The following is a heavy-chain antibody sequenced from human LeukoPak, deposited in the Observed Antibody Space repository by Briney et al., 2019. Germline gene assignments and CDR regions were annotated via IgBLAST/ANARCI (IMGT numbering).Heavy chain of an antibody. CDR3: ARDVVNRILNDYYMDV. CDR1: GFALSDYW. Sequence: GGSLRLSCAASGFALSDYWMTWVRQAPGNGLEWGATIQQFENEKYYVDSLRGRFTISRDNAKISLYLQMNSLRAEDTAVYFCARDVVNRILNDYYMDVWGNGTTVAVS. V-gene: IGHV3-7*01. CDR2: IQQFENEK. J-gene: IGHJ6*03. D-gene: IGHD2-21*01.